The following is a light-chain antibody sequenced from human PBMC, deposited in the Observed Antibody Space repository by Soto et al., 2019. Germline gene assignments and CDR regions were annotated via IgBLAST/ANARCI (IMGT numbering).Light chain of an antibody. Sequence: QSVLTQPPSVSAASGQTVTISCSGSSSNIGKNYVSWYQQLPGTAPKPLIYETNKRPSGIPDRFSGSKSGTSATLGISGLQTGDEADYYCGTWDTSLTVVLFGGGTKLTVL. J-gene: IGLJ2*01. V-gene: IGLV1-51*02. CDR3: GTWDTSLTVVL. CDR1: SSNIGKNY. CDR2: ETN.